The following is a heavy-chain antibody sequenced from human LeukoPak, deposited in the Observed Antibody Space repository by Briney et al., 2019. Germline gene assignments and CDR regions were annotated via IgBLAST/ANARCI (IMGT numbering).Heavy chain of an antibody. Sequence: GASVKVSCKASGYTFTSYAMNWVRQAPGQGLEWMGWINTNTGNPTYAQGFTGRFVFSLDTSVSTAYLQISSLKAEDTAVYYCARDGELLRDYYYYYMDVWGKGTTVTVSS. D-gene: IGHD1-26*01. CDR2: INTNTGNP. CDR3: ARDGELLRDYYYYYMDV. CDR1: GYTFTSYA. J-gene: IGHJ6*03. V-gene: IGHV7-4-1*02.